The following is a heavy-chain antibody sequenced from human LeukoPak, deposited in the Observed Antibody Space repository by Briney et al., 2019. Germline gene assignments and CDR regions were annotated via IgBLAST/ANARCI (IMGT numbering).Heavy chain of an antibody. V-gene: IGHV4-4*07. J-gene: IGHJ1*01. Sequence: SETLSLTCTVSGGSISSYYWSWIRQPAGKGLEWIGRIYSSGSTNYNPSLKSRVTMSVDASKNQFSLKVTSVTAADTAVYYCARVGYASSAIYFQQWGQGTLVSVSS. D-gene: IGHD2-8*01. CDR3: ARVGYASSAIYFQQ. CDR2: IYSSGST. CDR1: GGSISSYY.